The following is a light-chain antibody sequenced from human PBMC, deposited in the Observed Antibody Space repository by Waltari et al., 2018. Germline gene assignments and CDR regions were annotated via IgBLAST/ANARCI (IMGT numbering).Light chain of an antibody. Sequence: EIVMTQSPDSLAVSLGERATIHCRSSQTVFSTSYNKDYVAWYQQKPGEPPKLLISWASTRQSGVPGRFSGTGSGTDFTLTINSLQAEDVAVYYCQHYYSTPYNFGQGTKLEIK. CDR2: WAS. J-gene: IGKJ2*01. CDR3: QHYYSTPYN. V-gene: IGKV4-1*01. CDR1: QTVFSTSYNKDY.